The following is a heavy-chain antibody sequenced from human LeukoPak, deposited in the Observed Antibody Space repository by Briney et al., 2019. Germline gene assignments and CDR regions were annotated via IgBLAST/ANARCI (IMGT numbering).Heavy chain of an antibody. D-gene: IGHD2-8*01. CDR2: VFPGDSDI. CDR1: GYTFSTYW. V-gene: IGHV5-51*01. CDR3: ARWYGTNTRGYYFDS. Sequence: GESLKISCKASGYTFSTYWIAWVRQSPGKGLEWMGIVFPGDSDISYRPSFQGQVAISADKSINVAYLQWSSLKASDTAIYYCARWYGTNTRGYYFDSWGQGTLVTVSS. J-gene: IGHJ4*02.